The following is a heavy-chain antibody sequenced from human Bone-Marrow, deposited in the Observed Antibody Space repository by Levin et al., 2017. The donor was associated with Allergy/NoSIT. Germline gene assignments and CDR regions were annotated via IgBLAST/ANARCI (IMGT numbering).Heavy chain of an antibody. CDR1: GGSISSYY. CDR3: ARHRHGVTFGGVIVAYYFDY. D-gene: IGHD3-16*02. CDR2: IYYSGST. V-gene: IGHV4-59*08. J-gene: IGHJ4*02. Sequence: SETLSLTCTVSGGSISSYYWSWIRQPPGKGLEWIGYIYYSGSTNYNPSLKSRVTISVDTSKNQFSLKLSSVTAADTAVYYCARHRHGVTFGGVIVAYYFDYWGQGTLVTVSS.